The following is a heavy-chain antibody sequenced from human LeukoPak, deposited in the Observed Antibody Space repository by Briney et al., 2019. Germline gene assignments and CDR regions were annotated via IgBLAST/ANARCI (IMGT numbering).Heavy chain of an antibody. CDR1: GYSFTSYW. D-gene: IGHD3-16*02. CDR3: ARLGGCISFLDY. V-gene: IGHV5-51*01. J-gene: IGHJ4*02. CDR2: IYPGDSDT. Sequence: GASLKFSCQGSGYSFTSYWIGWVRPMPGKGLEWMGIIYPGDSDTRYSPSFQGQVTIPDAKSISTSYLQWSGLEASATPVFNCARLGGCISFLDYWGQGTLVTVSS.